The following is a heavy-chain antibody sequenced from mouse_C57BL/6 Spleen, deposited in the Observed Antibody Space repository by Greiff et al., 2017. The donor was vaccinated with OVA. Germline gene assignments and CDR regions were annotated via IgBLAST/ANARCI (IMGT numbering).Heavy chain of an antibody. CDR2: ISSGGSYT. D-gene: IGHD3-2*02. CDR1: GFTFSSYG. V-gene: IGHV5-6*01. J-gene: IGHJ3*01. Sequence: EVHLVESGGDLVKPGGSLKLSCAASGFTFSSYGMSWVRQTPDKRLEWVATISSGGSYTYYPDSVKGRFTISRDNAKNTLYLQMSSLKSEDTAMYYCARGRGDSSGYGAYWGQGTLVTVSA. CDR3: ARGRGDSSGYGAY.